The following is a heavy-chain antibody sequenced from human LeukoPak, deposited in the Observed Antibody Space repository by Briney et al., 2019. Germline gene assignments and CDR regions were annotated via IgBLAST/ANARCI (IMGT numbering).Heavy chain of an antibody. V-gene: IGHV3-33*01. Sequence: PGGSLRLSCAASGFTFSSYGMHWVRQAPGKGLEWVAVTWYDGGNKYYADSVEGRFTTSKDNSKNTVDLQMNSLRAEDTAVYYCARLGSGWLFDYWGQGTLVTVSS. CDR3: ARLGSGWLFDY. CDR2: TWYDGGNK. D-gene: IGHD6-19*01. J-gene: IGHJ4*02. CDR1: GFTFSSYG.